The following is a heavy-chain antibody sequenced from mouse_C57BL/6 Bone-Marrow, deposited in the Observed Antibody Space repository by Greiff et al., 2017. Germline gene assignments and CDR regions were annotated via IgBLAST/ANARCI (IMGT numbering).Heavy chain of an antibody. CDR2: IYPGDGDT. J-gene: IGHJ2*01. D-gene: IGHD4-1*01. CDR1: GYAFSSYW. CDR3: ARRETGSYYFDY. V-gene: IGHV1-80*01. Sequence: VQLQQSGAELVKPGASVKISCKASGYAFSSYWMNWVKQRPGKGLEWIGQIYPGDGDTNYNGKFKGKATLTADKSSSTAYMQLSSLTSEDSAVYFCARRETGSYYFDYWGQGTTLTVSS.